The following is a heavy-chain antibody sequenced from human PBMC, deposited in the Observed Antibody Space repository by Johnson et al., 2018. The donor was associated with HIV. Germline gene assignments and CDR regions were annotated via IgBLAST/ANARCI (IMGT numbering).Heavy chain of an antibody. D-gene: IGHD1-26*01. CDR3: ARGFHSGSYYRGRAFDI. Sequence: QVQLVESGGGVVQPGRSLRLSCAASGFTLSSYAMHWVRQAPGKGLEWVAVISYDGSNKYYADSGKGRFTISRDNSKKTLDLQMNRLRGEDTALYYCARGFHSGSYYRGRAFDIWGQVTMVTVSS. V-gene: IGHV3-30*04. J-gene: IGHJ3*02. CDR1: GFTLSSYA. CDR2: ISYDGSNK.